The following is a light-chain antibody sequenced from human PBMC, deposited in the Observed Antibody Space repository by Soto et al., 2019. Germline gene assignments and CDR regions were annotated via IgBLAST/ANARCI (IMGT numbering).Light chain of an antibody. V-gene: IGLV2-14*01. Sequence: SALTQLAYVSGSPGQSITISCTGTSSDVGGYNYVSWYQQHPGKAPKFMIYDVSNRPSGVSNRFSGSKSGNTASLTISGLQAEDEADYNCSSYTTSNTRQIVFGTGTKVTVL. CDR2: DVS. J-gene: IGLJ1*01. CDR3: SSYTTSNTRQIV. CDR1: SSDVGGYNY.